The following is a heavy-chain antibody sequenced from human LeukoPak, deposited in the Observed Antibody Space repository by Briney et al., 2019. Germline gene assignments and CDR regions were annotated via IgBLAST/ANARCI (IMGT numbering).Heavy chain of an antibody. CDR3: ARDPAYGALDY. Sequence: GGSLRLSCAATGFTFSTSWMSWVRQSPGKGLEWVADMNPVGGVKYYVDSVKGRFTISRDNAKNSIYLQMDSLGAEDTAVYYCARDPAYGALDYWGQGTLVTVSS. CDR2: MNPVGGVK. D-gene: IGHD4-17*01. J-gene: IGHJ4*02. V-gene: IGHV3-7*01. CDR1: GFTFSTSW.